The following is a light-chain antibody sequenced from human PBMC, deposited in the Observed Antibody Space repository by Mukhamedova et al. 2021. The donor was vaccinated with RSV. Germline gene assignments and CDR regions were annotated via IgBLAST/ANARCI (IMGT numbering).Light chain of an antibody. V-gene: IGLV3-21*04. CDR2: YDS. Sequence: CGGNNIGSKSVHWYQQKPGQAPVLVIYYDSDRPSGIPERFSGSNSGNTATLTISRVEAGDEADYYCQVWDSSSDHVVFGGGTKLT. J-gene: IGLJ2*01. CDR3: QVWDSSSDHVV. CDR1: NIGSKS.